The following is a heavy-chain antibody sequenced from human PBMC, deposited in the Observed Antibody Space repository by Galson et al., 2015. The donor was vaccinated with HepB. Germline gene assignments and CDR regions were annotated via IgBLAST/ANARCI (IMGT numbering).Heavy chain of an antibody. Sequence: SLRLSCAASGFTFSGPVVHWVRQASGKGLEWVGRIGSKANRYSTAYAASVQVRFTISRDDSKNTAYLQMESLKSEDTAVYYCSTQDCSGVSCNYPSWGQGAKVTVSS. CDR3: STQDCSGVSCNYPS. J-gene: IGHJ5*02. CDR1: GFTFSGPV. CDR2: IGSKANRYST. D-gene: IGHD2-15*01. V-gene: IGHV3-73*01.